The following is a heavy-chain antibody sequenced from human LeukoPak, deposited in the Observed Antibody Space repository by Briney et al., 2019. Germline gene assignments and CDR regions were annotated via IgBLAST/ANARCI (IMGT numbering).Heavy chain of an antibody. V-gene: IGHV1-69*05. CDR3: ARGGRRPRVVPAAIFGWGSSHDRTFDP. D-gene: IGHD2-2*02. CDR1: GFTFSSYA. CDR2: IIPIFGTA. Sequence: PGGSLRLSCAASGFTFSSYAISWVRQAPGQGLEWMGGIIPIFGTANYAQKFQGRVTITTDESTSTAYMELSSLRSEDTAVYYCARGGRRPRVVPAAIFGWGSSHDRTFDPWGQGTLVTVSS. J-gene: IGHJ5*02.